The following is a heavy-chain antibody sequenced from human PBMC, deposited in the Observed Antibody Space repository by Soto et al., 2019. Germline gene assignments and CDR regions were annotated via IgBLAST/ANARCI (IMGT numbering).Heavy chain of an antibody. CDR3: ARDTRSDSSGYYYGQEFDY. V-gene: IGHV1-3*01. CDR1: GYTFTSYA. D-gene: IGHD3-22*01. CDR2: INAGNGNT. Sequence: ASVKVSCEASGYTFTSYAMHWVRQATGQRLEWMGWINAGNGNTKYSQKFQGRVTITRDTSASTAYMELSSLRSEDTAVYYCARDTRSDSSGYYYGQEFDYWGQGTLVTVSS. J-gene: IGHJ4*02.